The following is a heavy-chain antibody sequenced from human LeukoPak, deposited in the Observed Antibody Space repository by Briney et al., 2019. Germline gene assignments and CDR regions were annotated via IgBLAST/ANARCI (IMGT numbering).Heavy chain of an antibody. CDR3: ARGIAGDAFDI. CDR1: GFTVSSNY. CDR2: IYSGDST. J-gene: IGHJ3*02. Sequence: GGSLRLSCAASGFTVSSNYMSWVRQAPGKGLEWVSVIYSGDSTNYADSVKGRFTISRDNSKNTLYLQMNSLRADDTAVFYYARGIAGDAFDIWGQGTMVTVSS. D-gene: IGHD2-21*01. V-gene: IGHV3-53*01.